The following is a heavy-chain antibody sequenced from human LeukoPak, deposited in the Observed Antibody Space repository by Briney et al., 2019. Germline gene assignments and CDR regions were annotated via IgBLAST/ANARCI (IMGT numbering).Heavy chain of an antibody. CDR3: ARRSTPWSGYYRVY. V-gene: IGHV4-39*01. D-gene: IGHD3-3*01. Sequence: SETLSLTCTVSGGSISSSSYYWGWIRQPPGKGLEWIGSIYYSGSTYYNPSLKSRVTISVDTSKNQFSLKLSSVTAADTAVYYCARRSTPWSGYYRVYWGQGTLVTVSS. CDR2: IYYSGST. J-gene: IGHJ4*02. CDR1: GGSISSSSYY.